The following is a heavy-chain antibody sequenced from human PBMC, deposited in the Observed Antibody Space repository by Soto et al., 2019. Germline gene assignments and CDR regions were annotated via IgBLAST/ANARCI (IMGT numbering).Heavy chain of an antibody. CDR2: IYHSGTT. CDR1: GDSVSSGAYY. Sequence: QVQLQESGPGLVKPSETLSLTCTVSGDSVSSGAYYWSWIRQPPGKGLEWIGYIYHSGTTNYNPSLNSRVTLSLDTSKNQFSLKLTSVTAADTAVYYCARSDYGDYRHQHWGQGTLVTVSS. J-gene: IGHJ1*01. CDR3: ARSDYGDYRHQH. V-gene: IGHV4-61*08. D-gene: IGHD4-17*01.